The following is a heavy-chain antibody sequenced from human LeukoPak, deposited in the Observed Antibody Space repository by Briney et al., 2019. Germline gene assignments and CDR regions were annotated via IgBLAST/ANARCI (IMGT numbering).Heavy chain of an antibody. Sequence: SETLSLTCTVSGGSISSYYWSWIRQPAGKGLEWIGRIYTSGSTNYNPSLKSRVTMSVDTSKNQFSLKLSSVTAADTAVYYCARETSTIRGPYFDYWGQGTLVTVSS. D-gene: IGHD3-3*02. CDR3: ARETSTIRGPYFDY. CDR2: IYTSGST. CDR1: GGSISSYY. V-gene: IGHV4-4*07. J-gene: IGHJ4*02.